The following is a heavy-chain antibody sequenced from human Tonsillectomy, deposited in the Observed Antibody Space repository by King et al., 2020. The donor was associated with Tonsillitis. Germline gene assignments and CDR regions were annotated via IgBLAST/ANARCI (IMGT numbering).Heavy chain of an antibody. CDR2: INPSGGST. Sequence: VQLVQSGAEVRKPGASVKVSCKASGYTFTSYYIHWVRQAPGQGLEWMGIINPSGGSTNYEQKFQGRVTMTRDTSTSTVYLELSSLRSEDTAVYYCTREFVFRYYYGSGTNINWFDPWGQGTLVTVSS. CDR3: TREFVFRYYYGSGTNINWFDP. D-gene: IGHD3-10*01. J-gene: IGHJ5*02. CDR1: GYTFTSYY. V-gene: IGHV1-46*01.